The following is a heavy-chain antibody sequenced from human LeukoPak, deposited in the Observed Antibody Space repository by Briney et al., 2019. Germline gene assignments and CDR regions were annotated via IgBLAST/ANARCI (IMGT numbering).Heavy chain of an antibody. D-gene: IGHD6-13*01. CDR2: ISGSGGST. CDR3: ARDPGYSSSWYLGNWFDP. V-gene: IGHV3-23*01. CDR1: GFSFTTHA. Sequence: GGSLRLSCVASGFSFTTHAMGWVRQAPGKGLEWVSHISGSGGSTKYSGSVKGRFTISRDNSKNTLYLQMNSLRAEDTAVYYCARDPGYSSSWYLGNWFDPWGQGTLVTVSS. J-gene: IGHJ5*02.